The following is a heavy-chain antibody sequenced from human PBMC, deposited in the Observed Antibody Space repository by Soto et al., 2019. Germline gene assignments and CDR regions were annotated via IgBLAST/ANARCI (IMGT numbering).Heavy chain of an antibody. V-gene: IGHV3-7*01. J-gene: IGHJ4*02. Sequence: GGSLRLSCAASGLPISSYWMSWVRQAPGKGLGWVANIQQDGSAKCYADSVNGRFTISRDNAKNSLHLEMYSLRAEDTALYYCARGYTVFGEVTRYPFYYWCQG. CDR3: ARGYTVFGEVTRYPFYY. D-gene: IGHD3-3*01. CDR1: GLPISSYW. CDR2: IQQDGSAK.